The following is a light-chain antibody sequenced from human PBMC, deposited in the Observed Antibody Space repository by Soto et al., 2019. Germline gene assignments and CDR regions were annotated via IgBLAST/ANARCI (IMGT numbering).Light chain of an antibody. Sequence: DIQMTQSPSSLSASVGDRVTITCRASQFISTFLNWHQQKPGKAPKVLINDASTLQSGVPSRFSGSGSGTDFALTICSLQPEDFATYFCQQSFNTPLTFGGGTTVELK. CDR2: DAS. V-gene: IGKV1-39*01. CDR3: QQSFNTPLT. J-gene: IGKJ4*01. CDR1: QFISTF.